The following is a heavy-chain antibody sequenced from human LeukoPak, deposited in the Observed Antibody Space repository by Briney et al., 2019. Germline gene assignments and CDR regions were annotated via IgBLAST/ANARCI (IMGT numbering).Heavy chain of an antibody. CDR2: IYYSGST. CDR1: GGSISSYY. CDR3: ARYVSGSPGAFDI. V-gene: IGHV4-59*08. J-gene: IGHJ3*02. Sequence: SETLSLTCTVSGGSISSYYWSWIRQPPGKGLEWIGYIYYSGSTNYNPSLKSRVTISLDTSKNQFSLKLTSVTAVDTAVYYCARYVSGSPGAFDIWGQGTMVTVSS. D-gene: IGHD3-10*01.